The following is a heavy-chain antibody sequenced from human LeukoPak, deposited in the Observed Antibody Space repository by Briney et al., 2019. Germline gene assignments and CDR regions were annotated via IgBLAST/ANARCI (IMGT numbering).Heavy chain of an antibody. CDR1: GGSFSGYY. CDR3: AREVVYYGSGSYYDY. V-gene: IGHV4-34*01. D-gene: IGHD3-10*01. J-gene: IGHJ4*02. Sequence: SETLSLTCAVYGGSFSGYYWSWIRQPPGKGLEWIGEINHSGSTNYNPSLKSRVTISVDTSKNQFSLKLSSVTAADTAVYYCAREVVYYGSGSYYDYWGQGTLVTVSS. CDR2: INHSGST.